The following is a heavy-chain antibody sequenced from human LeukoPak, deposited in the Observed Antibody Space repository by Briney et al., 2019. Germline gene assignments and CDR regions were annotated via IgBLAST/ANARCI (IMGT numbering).Heavy chain of an antibody. Sequence: PGGSLRLSCAASVFTFNSYSMNWVRQAPWKGLEWVAVISYDGSNKYYADSVKGRFTISRDNSKNTLYLQMNSLRAEDTAVYYCALLRIYGYWGQGTLVTVSS. CDR1: VFTFNSYS. CDR2: ISYDGSNK. D-gene: IGHD3-16*01. V-gene: IGHV3-30*03. CDR3: ALLRIYGY. J-gene: IGHJ4*02.